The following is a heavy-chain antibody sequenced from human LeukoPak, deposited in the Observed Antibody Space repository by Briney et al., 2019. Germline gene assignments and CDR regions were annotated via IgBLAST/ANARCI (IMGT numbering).Heavy chain of an antibody. CDR1: GFTVSSNY. CDR3: ARDHKALTIFGVAYLGGFDY. D-gene: IGHD3-3*01. Sequence: PGGSLRLSCAASGFTVSSNYMSWVRQAPGKGLESVSVIYSGGSTYYADSAKGRFTISRDNSKNTLYLQMNSLRAEDTAVYYCARDHKALTIFGVAYLGGFDYWGQGTLVTVSS. V-gene: IGHV3-66*02. J-gene: IGHJ4*02. CDR2: IYSGGST.